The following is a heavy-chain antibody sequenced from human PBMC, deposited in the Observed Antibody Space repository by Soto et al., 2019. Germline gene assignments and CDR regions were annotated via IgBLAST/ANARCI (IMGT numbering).Heavy chain of an antibody. CDR1: GFSCSNYW. V-gene: IGHV3-74*01. D-gene: IGHD1-26*01. CDR3: VRDRGAYRDY. Sequence: GALRLSGAASGFSCSNYWMHWFRQTPEEGLMWLSRIRGDGTGAAYADSVKGRFTTSRDNAKNTGYLQIHSLRDEDTALYYCVRDRGAYRDYWGQGALVTVSS. J-gene: IGHJ4*02. CDR2: IRGDGTGA.